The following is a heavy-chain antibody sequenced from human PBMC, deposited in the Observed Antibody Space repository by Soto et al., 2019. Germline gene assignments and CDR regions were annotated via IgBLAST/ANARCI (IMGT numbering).Heavy chain of an antibody. Sequence: QVQLVQSGAEVKKPGASVKVSCKASGYTFTSYGISWVRQAPGQGLEWMGWISAYNGNTNYAQKLQGRVTMTTVTSTSTAYMELRSLRSDDTAVYYCARDAGGYDFWSGEYYYYYYGMDVWGQGTTVTVSS. CDR2: ISAYNGNT. CDR1: GYTFTSYG. V-gene: IGHV1-18*04. CDR3: ARDAGGYDFWSGEYYYYYYGMDV. D-gene: IGHD3-3*01. J-gene: IGHJ6*02.